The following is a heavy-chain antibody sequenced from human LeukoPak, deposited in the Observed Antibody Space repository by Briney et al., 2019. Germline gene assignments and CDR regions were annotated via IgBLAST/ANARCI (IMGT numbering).Heavy chain of an antibody. D-gene: IGHD3-10*01. CDR1: GFTFSSYG. V-gene: IGHV3-33*01. CDR3: ARVPYYGSGSYYKGYGMGV. Sequence: GGSLRLSCAASGFTFSSYGMHWVRQAPGKGLAGVAVICYDGSNKYYADSVKGRFIISRDNSKNTLYLQMNSLRAEDTAVYYCARVPYYGSGSYYKGYGMGVWGQGTTVTVSS. CDR2: ICYDGSNK. J-gene: IGHJ6*02.